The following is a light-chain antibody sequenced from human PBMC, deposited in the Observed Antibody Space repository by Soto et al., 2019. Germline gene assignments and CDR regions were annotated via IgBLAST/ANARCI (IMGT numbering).Light chain of an antibody. CDR1: QDISRF. Sequence: DVQMTQSPSAMSASVGDRVTIACRASQDISRFVAWFQHKPGRAPERLIYETSSLQPGVPSRFSGSGSGTEFTRAISGLQPEDFATYYCLQHNTYPYSFGQGTKLEIK. V-gene: IGKV1-17*03. CDR2: ETS. J-gene: IGKJ2*03. CDR3: LQHNTYPYS.